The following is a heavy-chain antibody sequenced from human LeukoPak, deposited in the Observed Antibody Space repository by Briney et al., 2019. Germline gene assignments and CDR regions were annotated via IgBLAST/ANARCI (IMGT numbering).Heavy chain of an antibody. CDR3: ARDHDYGDYDEYFQH. CDR1: GFTFSSYE. J-gene: IGHJ1*01. V-gene: IGHV3-48*03. Sequence: PGGSLRLSCAASGFTFSSYEMNWVRQAPGKGLEWVSYISSSGSTRYYAESVKGRFTISRDNAKNSLYLQMNSLRAEDTAVYYCARDHDYGDYDEYFQHWGQGTLVTVSS. D-gene: IGHD4-17*01. CDR2: ISSSGSTR.